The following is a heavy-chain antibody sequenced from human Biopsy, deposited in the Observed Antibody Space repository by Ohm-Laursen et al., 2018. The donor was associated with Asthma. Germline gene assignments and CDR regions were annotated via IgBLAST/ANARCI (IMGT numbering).Heavy chain of an antibody. V-gene: IGHV4-59*07. CDR3: ARGIARETGLFDHFDY. CDR2: IHYSGTT. Sequence: SDTLSLTCTVSGVSISSDYWSWIRQPPGKGLEWKGHIHYSGTTKYHPSLKSRVTISVDTSKNQFSLKLRSVTAADAAVYYCARGIARETGLFDHFDYWGQGTLVTVSS. J-gene: IGHJ4*02. CDR1: GVSISSDY. D-gene: IGHD2-21*01.